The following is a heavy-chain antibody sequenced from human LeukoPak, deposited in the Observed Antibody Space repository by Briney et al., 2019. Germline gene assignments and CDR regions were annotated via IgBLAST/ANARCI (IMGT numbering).Heavy chain of an antibody. D-gene: IGHD6-13*01. CDR2: IYYSGST. Sequence: PSETLSLTCTVSGGSISSYYWSWIRQPPGKGLEWIGYIYYSGSTNYNPSLKSRVTMSGDPSKNQFSLRLSSVTATDTAVYYCVRRRGEAAGHFDYWGQGTLVTVSS. CDR3: VRRRGEAAGHFDY. V-gene: IGHV4-59*08. J-gene: IGHJ4*02. CDR1: GGSISSYY.